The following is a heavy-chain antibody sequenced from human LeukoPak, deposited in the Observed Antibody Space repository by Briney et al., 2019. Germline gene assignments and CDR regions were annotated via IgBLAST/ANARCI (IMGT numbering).Heavy chain of an antibody. D-gene: IGHD2-15*01. J-gene: IGHJ5*02. CDR3: AKGDMFDP. Sequence: PGGSLRLSCAASGFTFSSYGMHWVRQAPGKGLEWVAVISYDGSNKYYADSVKGRFTISRDNSENTLYLQMNSLRAEDTAVYYCAKGDMFDPWGQGTLVTVSS. V-gene: IGHV3-30*18. CDR2: ISYDGSNK. CDR1: GFTFSSYG.